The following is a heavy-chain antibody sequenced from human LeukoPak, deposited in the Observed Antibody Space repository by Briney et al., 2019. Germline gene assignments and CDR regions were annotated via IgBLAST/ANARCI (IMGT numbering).Heavy chain of an antibody. J-gene: IGHJ4*02. CDR2: IYHSGST. CDR1: GGSISSSNW. D-gene: IGHD2-15*01. Sequence: SETLSLTCAVSGGSISSSNWWSWVRQPPGKGLEWIGEIYHSGSTNYNPSLKSRVTISVDKSKNQFSLKLSSVTAADTAVYYXXXIGYCSGGSCYPSPYFDYWGQGTLVTVSS. V-gene: IGHV4-4*02. CDR3: XXIGYCSGGSCYPSPYFDY.